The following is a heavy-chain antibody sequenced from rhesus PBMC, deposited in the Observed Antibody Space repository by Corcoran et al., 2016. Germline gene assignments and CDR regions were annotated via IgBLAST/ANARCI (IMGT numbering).Heavy chain of an antibody. CDR1: GYSISSGYG. D-gene: IGHD3-16*01. CDR2: IGGSSGST. V-gene: IGHV4-127*01. CDR3: ARDDSGSYYSSKTFDY. Sequence: QVQLQESGPGLVKPSETLSLTCAVSGYSISSGYGWSWIRQPPGTGREWIGYIGGSSGSTNYNPSIKSRVTISKDTSKNQFSLKLSSVTAADTAVYYCARDDSGSYYSSKTFDYWGQGVLVTVSS. J-gene: IGHJ4*01.